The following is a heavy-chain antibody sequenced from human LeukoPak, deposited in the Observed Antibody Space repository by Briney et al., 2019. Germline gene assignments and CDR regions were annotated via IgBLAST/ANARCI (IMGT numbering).Heavy chain of an antibody. CDR1: GYTFTSYD. CDR2: MNPNSGNT. V-gene: IGHV1-8*01. D-gene: IGHD2-15*01. J-gene: IGHJ4*02. CDR3: ARGRAGYCSGGSCFFDC. Sequence: GASVKVSCKASGYTFTSYDINWVRQATGQGLEWMGWMNPNSGNTGYAQKFQGRVTMTRNTSISTAYMELSSLRSEDTAVYYCARGRAGYCSGGSCFFDCWGQGTLVTVSS.